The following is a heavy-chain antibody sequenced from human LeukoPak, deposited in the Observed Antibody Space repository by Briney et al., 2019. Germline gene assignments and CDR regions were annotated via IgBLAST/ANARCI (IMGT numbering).Heavy chain of an antibody. D-gene: IGHD6-13*01. Sequence: GASVKVSCKASGYTFTSYGISWVRQAPGQGLEWMGWISAYNGNTNYAQKLQGRVTMTTDTSTSTAYMELRSLRSDDTAVYYCARGLEVGSSWYPSVDYWGQGTLVTVSS. V-gene: IGHV1-18*01. J-gene: IGHJ4*02. CDR3: ARGLEVGSSWYPSVDY. CDR2: ISAYNGNT. CDR1: GYTFTSYG.